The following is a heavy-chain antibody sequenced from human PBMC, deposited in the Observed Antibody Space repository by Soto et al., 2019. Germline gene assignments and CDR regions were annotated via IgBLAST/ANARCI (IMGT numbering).Heavy chain of an antibody. D-gene: IGHD2-2*01. Sequence: QVQLVESGGGVVQPGRSLRLSCAASGFTFSSYGMHWVRQAPGKGLEWVAVISYDGSNKYYADSVKGRFTISRDNSKNTLYLQMNNLRSEDTAVYYCAKDPTGADIVVGPAEHWGQGTLVTFAS. CDR2: ISYDGSNK. CDR1: GFTFSSYG. V-gene: IGHV3-30*18. CDR3: AKDPTGADIVVGPAEH. J-gene: IGHJ1*01.